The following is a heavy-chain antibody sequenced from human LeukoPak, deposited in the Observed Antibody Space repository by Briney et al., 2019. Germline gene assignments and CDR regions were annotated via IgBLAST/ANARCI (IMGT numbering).Heavy chain of an antibody. D-gene: IGHD4-11*01. CDR3: AKDLQVLDAFDI. V-gene: IGHV3-23*01. CDR1: GFTFSSYA. J-gene: IGHJ3*02. CDR2: ISGSGGST. Sequence: GGSLRLSCAASGFTFSSYAMSWVRQAPGKGLEWVSGISGSGGSTYYADSVRGRFTISRDNSKNTLYLQMSSLRAEDTAVYYCAKDLQVLDAFDIWGQGTMVTVSS.